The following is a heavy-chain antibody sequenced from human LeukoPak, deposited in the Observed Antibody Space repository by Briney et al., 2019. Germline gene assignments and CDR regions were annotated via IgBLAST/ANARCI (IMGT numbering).Heavy chain of an antibody. CDR3: AGYYFDSSGLVAMDY. Sequence: ASVKVSCKVSGYSINQISMHWVRQAPGKRFEWMGGFHPENGGTVYEERFQGRVRMTEDTSTDTADMELRSLTSEDTAIYFCAGYYFDSSGLVAMDYWGQGTLVIVSS. D-gene: IGHD3-22*01. CDR1: GYSINQIS. J-gene: IGHJ4*02. V-gene: IGHV1-24*01. CDR2: FHPENGGT.